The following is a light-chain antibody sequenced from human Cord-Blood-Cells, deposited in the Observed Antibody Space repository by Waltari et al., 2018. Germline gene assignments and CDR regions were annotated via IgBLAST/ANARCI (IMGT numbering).Light chain of an antibody. Sequence: QSALTQPASVSGSPGQSITTSCTGTSSDVGSYNLVSWYQQHPGNAPKLMIYEVSKRPSGVSNRFSGSKSGNTASLTISGLQAEDEADYYCCSYAGSSTYVFGTGTKVTVL. CDR3: CSYAGSSTYV. CDR1: SSDVGSYNL. J-gene: IGLJ1*01. V-gene: IGLV2-23*02. CDR2: EVS.